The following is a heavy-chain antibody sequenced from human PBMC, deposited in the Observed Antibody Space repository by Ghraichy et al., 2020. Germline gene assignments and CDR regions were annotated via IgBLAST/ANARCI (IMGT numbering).Heavy chain of an antibody. CDR3: AREGVVPAAINAFDI. D-gene: IGHD2-2*01. CDR2: ISSSSSYT. J-gene: IGHJ3*02. V-gene: IGHV3-11*06. CDR1: GFTFSDYY. Sequence: GGSLRLSCAASGFTFSDYYMSWIRQAPGKGLEWVSYISSSSSYTNYADSVKGRFTISRDNAKNSLYLQMNSLRAEDTAVYYCAREGVVPAAINAFDIWGQGTMVTVSS.